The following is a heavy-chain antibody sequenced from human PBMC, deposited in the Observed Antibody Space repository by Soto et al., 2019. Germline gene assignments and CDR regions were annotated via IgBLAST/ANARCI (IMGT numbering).Heavy chain of an antibody. D-gene: IGHD7-27*01. J-gene: IGHJ4*02. CDR2: LIPLFGTT. CDR1: GGTFSGHA. V-gene: IGHV1-69*06. CDR3: ARGPNWGYRFDS. Sequence: QVQLVQSGAEVKKPGSSVKVSCEASGGTFSGHAISWVRQAPGQGPEWMGGLIPLFGTTQHAQNFQGRLTITADKSTRTAYMELTRLRFDDTAIYFCARGPNWGYRFDSWGQGTLVTVSS.